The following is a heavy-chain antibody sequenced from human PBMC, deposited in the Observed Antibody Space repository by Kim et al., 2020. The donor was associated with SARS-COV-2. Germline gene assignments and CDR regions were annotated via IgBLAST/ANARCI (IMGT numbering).Heavy chain of an antibody. J-gene: IGHJ6*02. V-gene: IGHV3-53*01. Sequence: YADSVKGRFTISRDNSKNTLYLQMNSLRAEDTAVYYCAYSIDYYYYGMDVWGQGTTVTVSS. CDR3: AYSIDYYYYGMDV. D-gene: IGHD4-4*01.